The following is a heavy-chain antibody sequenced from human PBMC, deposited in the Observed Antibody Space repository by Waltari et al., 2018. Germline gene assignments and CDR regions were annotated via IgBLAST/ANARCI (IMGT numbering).Heavy chain of an antibody. CDR3: ARLAHHGVSGGDF. CDR1: GYTFISNA. D-gene: IGHD3-10*01. CDR2: VSAYDGST. V-gene: IGHV1-18*04. J-gene: IGHJ4*02. Sequence: QVQLVQSGAEVKKPGASVKVSCKASGYTFISNAINWVRQAPGQGLEWMGWVSAYDGSTEYSQIFQGRISMTPDTSTRTAYMELRGLTSDDSAVYYCARLAHHGVSGGDFWGQGTLVTVSS.